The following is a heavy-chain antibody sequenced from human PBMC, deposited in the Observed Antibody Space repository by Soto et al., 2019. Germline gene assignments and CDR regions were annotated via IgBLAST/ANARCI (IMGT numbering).Heavy chain of an antibody. CDR2: ISGSGGST. CDR1: GFIFDSCA. Sequence: EVQLLASGGGLGQPGGALRLSCAASGFIFDSCAMSWVRQAPGKGLEWVSAISGSGGSTYYADSVKGRFTISRDKSKNPVYLQVNSLRAEDTAVYYCVVSSKHSDTAHYFDYWGQGTLVTVSS. CDR3: VVSSKHSDTAHYFDY. J-gene: IGHJ4*02. D-gene: IGHD2-2*01. V-gene: IGHV3-23*01.